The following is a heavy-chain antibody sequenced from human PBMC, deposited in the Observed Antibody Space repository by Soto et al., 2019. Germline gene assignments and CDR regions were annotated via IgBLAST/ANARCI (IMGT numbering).Heavy chain of an antibody. Sequence: EVQLLESGGGLVQPGGSLRLSCAASGFTFSNYVMKWVRQAPGKGLEWVSVIGSGGDGIHYADSVEGRFTISRDNSKNTVNLQMNSLRAEDTAVYYCATYGQHLMDYWGQGTLVTVSS. CDR3: ATYGQHLMDY. V-gene: IGHV3-23*01. CDR1: GFTFSNYV. CDR2: IGSGGDGI. D-gene: IGHD4-17*01. J-gene: IGHJ4*02.